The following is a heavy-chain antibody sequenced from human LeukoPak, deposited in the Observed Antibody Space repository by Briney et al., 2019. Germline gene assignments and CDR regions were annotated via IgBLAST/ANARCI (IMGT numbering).Heavy chain of an antibody. CDR1: GFTFSDYY. J-gene: IGHJ6*02. Sequence: GGSLRLSCAASGFTFSDYYMGWIRQAPGKGLEWVSYISSSGSTIYYADSVKGRFTISRDNAKNSLYLQMNSLRAEDTAVYYCARARSYDFWSGSYYYYGMDVWGQGTTVTVSS. CDR2: ISSSGSTI. V-gene: IGHV3-11*01. CDR3: ARARSYDFWSGSYYYYGMDV. D-gene: IGHD3-3*01.